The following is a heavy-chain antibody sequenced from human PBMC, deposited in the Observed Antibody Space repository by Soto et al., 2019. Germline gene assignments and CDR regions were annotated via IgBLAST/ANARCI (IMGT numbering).Heavy chain of an antibody. D-gene: IGHD3-10*01. CDR2: ISGSGGGT. CDR3: AKSRGSGSYFNPSDAFDF. CDR1: GFTFSSYA. J-gene: IGHJ3*01. Sequence: EVQLLDSGGGLVQPGGSLRLSCAASGFTFSSYAMSWVRQAPGKGLEWVSSISGSGGGTYYADSGKGRFTISRDNSENSLSLQMTTLRAELKAVYYCAKSRGSGSYFNPSDAFDFWGQGTMVTVSS. V-gene: IGHV3-23*01.